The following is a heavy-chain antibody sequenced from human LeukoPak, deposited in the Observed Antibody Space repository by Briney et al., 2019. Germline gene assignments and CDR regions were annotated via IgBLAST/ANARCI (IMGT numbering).Heavy chain of an antibody. CDR1: GFSFSKFA. CDR3: ARGHFWSGYTYQDYFYYMDV. V-gene: IGHV3-64*01. CDR2: ISYNGDGT. J-gene: IGHJ6*03. D-gene: IGHD3-3*02. Sequence: SGGSLRLSCAASGFSFSKFAMHWVRQAPGRGLVSVSGISYNGDGTYYANSVKGRFTISRDNSKKTLYLQVGSLRVEDMGVYYCARGHFWSGYTYQDYFYYMDVWGKGTAVTVSS.